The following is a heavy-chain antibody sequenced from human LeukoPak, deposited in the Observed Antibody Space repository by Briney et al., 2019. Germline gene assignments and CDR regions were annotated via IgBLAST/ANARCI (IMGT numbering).Heavy chain of an antibody. J-gene: IGHJ4*02. CDR1: GFTFNKFW. V-gene: IGHV3-7*03. CDR2: IKQDGSEK. Sequence: PGGSLRLSCAASGFTFNKFWMNWVRQAPGKGLEWVANIKQDGSEKYYVDSVKGRFAISRGNVKNSLYLQMNSLRAEDTAVYYCTRASSSDSWGQGTLVTVSS. CDR3: TRASSSDS.